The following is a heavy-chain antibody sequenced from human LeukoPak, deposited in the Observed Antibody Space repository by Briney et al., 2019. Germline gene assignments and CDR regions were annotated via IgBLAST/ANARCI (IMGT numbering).Heavy chain of an antibody. D-gene: IGHD2-21*02. Sequence: GGSVTLSCAASGFTFSDFYMGWVRQAPGKGLEWVSYIISSSSYTNYADSVKGRFTISRDNAKNSLYLQMNSLRAEDTAVYYCARDFGAYCGGDCYSYAFDFWGQGTVVTVSS. CDR2: IISSSSYT. J-gene: IGHJ3*01. CDR3: ARDFGAYCGGDCYSYAFDF. CDR1: GFTFSDFY. V-gene: IGHV3-11*05.